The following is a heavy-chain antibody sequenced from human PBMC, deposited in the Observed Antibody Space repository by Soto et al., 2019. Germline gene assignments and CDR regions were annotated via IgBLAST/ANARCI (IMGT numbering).Heavy chain of an antibody. CDR3: ARGGFSSSYRLDY. D-gene: IGHD6-6*01. CDR1: GGTFSSYA. V-gene: IGHV1-69*13. Sequence: SVKVSCKASGGTFSSYALNWVRQAPGQGLEWMGGIVPIFGAANYAQKFQGRVTITADESTSTAYMELSSLRSEDTALYYCARGGFSSSYRLDYWGQGTLVTVS. CDR2: IVPIFGAA. J-gene: IGHJ4*02.